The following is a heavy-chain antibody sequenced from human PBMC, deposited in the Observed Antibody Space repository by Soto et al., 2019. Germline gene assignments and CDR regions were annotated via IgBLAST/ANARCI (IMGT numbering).Heavy chain of an antibody. Sequence: ASVKVSCKASGYTFTSYGISWVRQAPGQGLEWMGWISAYNGNTNYAQKLQGRVTMTTDTSTSTAYMELRSLRSDDTAVYYCARSYYYDFWSGYRKAYYYNGMDVWGHGPTVTVS. D-gene: IGHD3-3*01. CDR1: GYTFTSYG. J-gene: IGHJ6*02. CDR2: ISAYNGNT. V-gene: IGHV1-18*01. CDR3: ARSYYYDFWSGYRKAYYYNGMDV.